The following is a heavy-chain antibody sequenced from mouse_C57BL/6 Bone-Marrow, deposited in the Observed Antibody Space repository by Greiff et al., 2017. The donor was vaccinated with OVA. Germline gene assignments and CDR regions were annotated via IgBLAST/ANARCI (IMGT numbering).Heavy chain of an antibody. CDR2: IYPRSGNT. CDR3: ARSSSYSPAWFAY. Sequence: QVQLQQSGAELARPGASVKLSCKASGYTFTSYGISWVKQRTGQGLEWIGEIYPRSGNTYYNEKFKGKATLTADKSSSKAYMELRSLTSEDSAVYFCARSSSYSPAWFAYWGQGTLVTVSA. V-gene: IGHV1-81*01. CDR1: GYTFTSYG. D-gene: IGHD1-1*01. J-gene: IGHJ3*01.